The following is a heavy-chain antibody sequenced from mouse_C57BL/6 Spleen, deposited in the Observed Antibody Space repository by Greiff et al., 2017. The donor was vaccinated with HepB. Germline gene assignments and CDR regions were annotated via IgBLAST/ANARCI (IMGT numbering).Heavy chain of an antibody. J-gene: IGHJ4*01. D-gene: IGHD1-1*01. V-gene: IGHV2-5*01. CDR2: IWRGGST. CDR1: GFSLTSYG. Sequence: VKLQESGPGLVQPSQSLSITCTVSGFSLTSYGVHWVRQSPGKGLEWLGVIWRGGSTDYNAAFMSRLSITKDNSKSPVFFKMNSLQADDTAIYYCANYYVSRMAMDYWGQGTSVTVSS. CDR3: ANYYVSRMAMDY.